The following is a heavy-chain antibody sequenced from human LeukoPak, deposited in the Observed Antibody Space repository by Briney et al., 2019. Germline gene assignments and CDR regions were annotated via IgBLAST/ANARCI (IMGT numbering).Heavy chain of an antibody. V-gene: IGHV3-23*01. J-gene: IGHJ4*02. CDR2: IYENGGTT. Sequence: GGSLRLSCVGSGFTFRSHTMSWVRQAPEKGLEFVSGIYENGGTTYYADSVKGRFSISRDNSKNTLYLQMDSLRGEDTAVYYCAKDFRIGYSAHFDYWGQGALVTVSS. CDR3: AKDFRIGYSAHFDY. CDR1: GFTFRSHT. D-gene: IGHD2-21*01.